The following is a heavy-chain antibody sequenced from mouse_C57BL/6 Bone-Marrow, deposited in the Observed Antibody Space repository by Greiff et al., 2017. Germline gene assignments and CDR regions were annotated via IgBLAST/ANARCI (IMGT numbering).Heavy chain of an antibody. J-gene: IGHJ2*01. CDR1: GYTFTSYG. Sequence: VQLQQSGAELARPGASVKLSCKASGYTFTSYGISWVKQRTGQGLEWIGEIYPRSGNTYYNEKFKGKATLTADKSSSREYMELRSLTSEDSAVYFCAKRGYYYGSFPDYFDYWGQGTTLTVSS. CDR3: AKRGYYYGSFPDYFDY. D-gene: IGHD1-1*01. CDR2: IYPRSGNT. V-gene: IGHV1-81*01.